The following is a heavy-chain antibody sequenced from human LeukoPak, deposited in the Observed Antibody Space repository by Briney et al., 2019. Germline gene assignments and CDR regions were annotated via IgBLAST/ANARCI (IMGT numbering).Heavy chain of an antibody. D-gene: IGHD4-17*01. CDR3: TKDPDSDYGGYVSSSQADF. Sequence: PGXXLRLSCAASGFTFDDYAMHWVRQAAGKGLEWVSVISGDGGSTFYADSVKGRFTMSRDNSKNSLYLQMNSLRTEDTAFYYCTKDPDSDYGGYVSSSQADFWGQGTLVTVSS. V-gene: IGHV3-43*02. J-gene: IGHJ4*02. CDR1: GFTFDDYA. CDR2: ISGDGGST.